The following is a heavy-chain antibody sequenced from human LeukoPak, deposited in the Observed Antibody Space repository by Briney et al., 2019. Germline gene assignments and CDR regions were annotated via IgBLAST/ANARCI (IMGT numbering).Heavy chain of an antibody. CDR3: ARVGKSSSWYNWFDP. CDR2: NYTSGST. J-gene: IGHJ5*02. D-gene: IGHD6-13*01. V-gene: IGHV4-61*02. CDR1: GGSISSGSYY. Sequence: SQTLSLTCTVSGGSISSGSYYWSWIRQPAGKGLEWIVRNYTSGSTTYNPSLKSRVTISVDTSKHQFALKLSSVTAADTAVYYCARVGKSSSWYNWFDPWGQGTLVTVSS.